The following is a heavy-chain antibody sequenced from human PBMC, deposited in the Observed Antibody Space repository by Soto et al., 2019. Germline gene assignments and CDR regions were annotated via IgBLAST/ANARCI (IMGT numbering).Heavy chain of an antibody. CDR1: GGSISSNNW. CDR3: ASNLPSPSKSY. Sequence: SETLSLTCAVSGGSISSNNWWSWVRQPPGKGLEWIGEIYHSGSTNYNPSLKSRVTISVDKSKNQFSVKLSSVTAADTAIYYCASNLPSPSKSYWGQRTLDTGSS. D-gene: IGHD2-2*01. CDR2: IYHSGST. V-gene: IGHV4-4*02. J-gene: IGHJ4*02.